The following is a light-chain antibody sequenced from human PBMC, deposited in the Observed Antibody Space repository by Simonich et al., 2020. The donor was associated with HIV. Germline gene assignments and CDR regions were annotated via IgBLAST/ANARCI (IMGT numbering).Light chain of an antibody. CDR1: QSVLYSSNNKTY. CDR2: WAS. V-gene: IGKV4-1*01. J-gene: IGKJ2*01. Sequence: DIVMTQSPDSLAVSLGERATINCKSSQSVLYSSNNKTYLAWYQQKPGQPPKLLIYWASTRESGVPDRFRGSGSGPDFTLTISSLQAEDVAVYYCQQYYDTPYTFGQGTKLEIK. CDR3: QQYYDTPYT.